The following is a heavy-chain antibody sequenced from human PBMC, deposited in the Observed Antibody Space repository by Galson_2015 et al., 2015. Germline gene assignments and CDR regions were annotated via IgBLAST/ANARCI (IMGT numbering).Heavy chain of an antibody. J-gene: IGHJ3*02. CDR2: IYSGGST. CDR1: GFTVISNY. D-gene: IGHD5-12*01. Sequence: SLRLSCAASGFTVISNYMSWVRQAPGKGLEWVSVIYSGGSTYYADSVKGRFTISRDNSKNTLYLQMNSLRAEDTPVYYFARDRERGYSGYGRAFDIWGPGTMVTVSS. V-gene: IGHV3-53*01. CDR3: ARDRERGYSGYGRAFDI.